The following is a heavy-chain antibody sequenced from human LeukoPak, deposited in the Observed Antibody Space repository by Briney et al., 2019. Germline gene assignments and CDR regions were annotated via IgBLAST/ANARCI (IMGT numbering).Heavy chain of an antibody. CDR3: ARVGRSEYFQH. CDR2: IYTSGST. J-gene: IGHJ1*01. D-gene: IGHD3-10*01. Sequence: TSQTLSLNCTVSGGSISSGSYYWSWIRQPAGKGLEWIGRIYTSGSTNYNPSLKSRVTISVDTSKNQFSLKLSSVTAADTAVYYCARVGRSEYFQHWGQGTLVTVSS. V-gene: IGHV4-61*02. CDR1: GGSISSGSYY.